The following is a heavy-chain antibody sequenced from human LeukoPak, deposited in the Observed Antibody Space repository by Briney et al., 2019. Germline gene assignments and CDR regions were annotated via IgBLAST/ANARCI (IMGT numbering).Heavy chain of an antibody. D-gene: IGHD3-10*01. J-gene: IGHJ5*02. CDR2: IKQDGSET. CDR1: GFTFGSYW. Sequence: QPGGSLRLSCAASGFTFGSYWVTWVRQAPGKGLEWVANIKQDGSETYYVDSVKGRFTISRDNAKNSLYLHMNSLRAEDTAIYFCARGSSGIVVRGIAWAWFDPWGQGTLVTVSS. V-gene: IGHV3-7*05. CDR3: ARGSSGIVVRGIAWAWFDP.